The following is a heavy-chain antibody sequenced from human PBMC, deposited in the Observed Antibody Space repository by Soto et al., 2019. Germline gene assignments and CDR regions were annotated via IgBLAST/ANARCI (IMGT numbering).Heavy chain of an antibody. CDR1: GGTFSSYA. V-gene: IGHV1-69*13. Sequence: EASVKVSCKASGGTFSSYAISWVRQAPGQGLEWMGGIIPIFGTANYAQKFQGRVTITADESTSTAYMELSSLRSEDTAVYYCARAYDFWSGYPNARWDYWGQGTLVTVSS. CDR3: ARAYDFWSGYPNARWDY. CDR2: IIPIFGTA. D-gene: IGHD3-3*01. J-gene: IGHJ4*02.